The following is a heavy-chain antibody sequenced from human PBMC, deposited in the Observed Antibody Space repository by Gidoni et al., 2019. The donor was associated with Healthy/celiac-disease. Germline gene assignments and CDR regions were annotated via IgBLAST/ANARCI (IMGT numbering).Heavy chain of an antibody. CDR3: ARASRTTIFGGYYFDY. J-gene: IGHJ4*02. Sequence: QVQLVQSGAEVKKPGASVKVSCKASGYTFTGYYMHWVRQAPGQGLEWMGWINPNSGGTNYAQKCQGRVTMTRETSISTAYMELSRLRSDDTAVYYCARASRTTIFGGYYFDYWGQGTLVTVSS. CDR1: GYTFTGYY. CDR2: INPNSGGT. D-gene: IGHD3-3*01. V-gene: IGHV1-2*02.